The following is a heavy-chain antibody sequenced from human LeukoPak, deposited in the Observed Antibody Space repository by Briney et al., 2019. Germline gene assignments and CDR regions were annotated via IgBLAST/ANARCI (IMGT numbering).Heavy chain of an antibody. CDR3: ARRIYGGNTYNWFDP. Sequence: GESLKISCKGSGYSFTSYWIGWVRLMPGKGLEWMGIIYPGDSDTRYSPSFQGHVTISADKSISAAYLQWSSLKASDTAMYYCARRIYGGNTYNWFDPWGQGTLVTVSS. CDR1: GYSFTSYW. V-gene: IGHV5-51*01. D-gene: IGHD4-23*01. J-gene: IGHJ5*02. CDR2: IYPGDSDT.